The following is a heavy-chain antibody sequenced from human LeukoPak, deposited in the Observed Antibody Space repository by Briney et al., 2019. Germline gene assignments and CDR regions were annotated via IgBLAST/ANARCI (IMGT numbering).Heavy chain of an antibody. CDR3: TRDRSRAEDD. J-gene: IGHJ4*02. CDR2: INQGGSDK. Sequence: PGRSLRLSCAASGFTFSGHWMSWVRQAPGKGLEWVANINQGGSDKYCVDSVKGRFTISRDNANNLLYLQMNSLRGEDTAVYYCTRDRSRAEDDWGQGTLVTVSS. CDR1: GFTFSGHW. V-gene: IGHV3-7*01. D-gene: IGHD1-14*01.